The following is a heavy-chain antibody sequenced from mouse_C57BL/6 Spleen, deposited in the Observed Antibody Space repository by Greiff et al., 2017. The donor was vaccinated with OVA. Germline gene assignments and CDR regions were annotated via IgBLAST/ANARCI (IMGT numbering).Heavy chain of an antibody. CDR1: GFTFSSYA. CDR2: ISSGGDYI. CDR3: TRDGGYYYGSSYPHWYFDV. Sequence: EVMLVESGEGLVKPGGSLKLSCAASGFTFSSYAMSWVRQTPEKRLEWVAYISSGGDYIYYADTVKGRFTISRDNARNTLYLQMSSLKSEDTAMYYCTRDGGYYYGSSYPHWYFDVWSTGTTVTVSS. V-gene: IGHV5-9-1*02. J-gene: IGHJ1*03. D-gene: IGHD1-1*01.